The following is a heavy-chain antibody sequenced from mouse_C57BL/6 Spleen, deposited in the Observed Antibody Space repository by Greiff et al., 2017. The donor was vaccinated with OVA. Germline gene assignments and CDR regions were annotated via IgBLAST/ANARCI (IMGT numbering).Heavy chain of an antibody. CDR2: IDPSDSET. Sequence: QVQLQQPGAELVRPGSSVKLSCKASGYTFTSYWMHWVKQRPIQGLEWIGNIDPSDSETHYNQKFKDKATLTVDKSSSTAYMQLSSLTSEDSAVYYGAREGHYDGEYFDVWGTGTTVTVSS. J-gene: IGHJ1*03. CDR1: GYTFTSYW. V-gene: IGHV1-52*01. D-gene: IGHD1-2*01. CDR3: AREGHYDGEYFDV.